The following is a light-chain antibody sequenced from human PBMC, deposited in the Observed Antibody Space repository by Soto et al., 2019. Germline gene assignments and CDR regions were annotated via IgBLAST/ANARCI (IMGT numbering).Light chain of an antibody. CDR1: SSDIGTYNF. CDR2: EVS. CDR3: SSKINNNPPLYV. V-gene: IGLV2-14*01. Sequence: QSALTQPASVSGSPGLSITISCTVTSSDIGTYNFVSWYQQHPGKVPKLIIYEVSSRPSEISDRFSGSKSGDTASLTISGLQAEDEAEYCCSSKINNNPPLYVLGTGTKVTV. J-gene: IGLJ1*01.